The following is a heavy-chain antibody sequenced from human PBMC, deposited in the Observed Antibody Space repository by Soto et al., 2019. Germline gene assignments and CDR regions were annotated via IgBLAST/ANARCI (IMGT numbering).Heavy chain of an antibody. CDR2: INHSGST. J-gene: IGHJ6*02. CDR1: GGSFSGYY. Sequence: SETLSLTCAVYGGSFSGYYWSWIRQPPGKGLEWIGEINHSGSTNYNPSLKSRVTISVDTSKNQFSLKLSSVTAADTAVYYCARGWIVVVPAAISYYYYGMDVWGQGTTVT. CDR3: ARGWIVVVPAAISYYYYGMDV. D-gene: IGHD2-2*02. V-gene: IGHV4-34*01.